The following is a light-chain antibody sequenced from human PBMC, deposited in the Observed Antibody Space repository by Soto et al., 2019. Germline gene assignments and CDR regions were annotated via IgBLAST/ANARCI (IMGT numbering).Light chain of an antibody. J-gene: IGLJ2*01. CDR1: SSNIGSNF. CDR2: RNN. Sequence: QSVLTQPPSASGTPGQRVTISCSGSSSNIGSNFVYWYLQFPGAAPRLLIYRNNQRPSGVPARFSGSKSGTSASLAISGLRSEDEADFYCASWDDSLSGLIFGGGTKLTVL. CDR3: ASWDDSLSGLI. V-gene: IGLV1-47*01.